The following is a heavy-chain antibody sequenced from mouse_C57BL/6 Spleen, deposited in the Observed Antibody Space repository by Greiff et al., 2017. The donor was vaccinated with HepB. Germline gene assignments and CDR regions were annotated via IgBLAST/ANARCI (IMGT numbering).Heavy chain of an antibody. CDR2: ISDGGSYT. J-gene: IGHJ2*01. CDR1: GFTFSSYA. V-gene: IGHV5-4*03. CDR3: ARGGYGSHFDY. D-gene: IGHD1-1*01. Sequence: EVKLVESGGGLVKPGGSLKLSCAASGFTFSSYAMSWVRQTPEKRLEWVATISDGGSYTYYPDNVKGRFTISRDNAKNNLYLQMSHLKSEDTAMYYCARGGYGSHFDYWGQGTTLTVSS.